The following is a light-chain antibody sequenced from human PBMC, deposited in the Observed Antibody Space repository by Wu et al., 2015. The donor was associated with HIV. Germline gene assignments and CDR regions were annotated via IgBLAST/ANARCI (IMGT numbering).Light chain of an antibody. CDR1: QSISTW. V-gene: IGKV1-5*03. CDR2: KAS. J-gene: IGKJ1*01. CDR3: QQYNTYVIPA. Sequence: DVQMTQSPSTLSASIGDTVTITCRASQSISTWLAWYQQKPGKAPNLLIYKASNLESGVPSRFSASGSGTEFTLTISSLQPDDFATYYCQQYNTYVIPAFGQGPRWKSN.